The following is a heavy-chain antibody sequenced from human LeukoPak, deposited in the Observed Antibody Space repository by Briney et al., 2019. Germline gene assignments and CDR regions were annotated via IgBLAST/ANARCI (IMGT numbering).Heavy chain of an antibody. Sequence: SETLSLTCTVCGGSISSYYWSWIRQPAGKGLEWIGRIYTSGNTNYNPSLKSRVTMSVDTSKNQFSLKLSSVTAADTAVYYCARDVAAAGMNWFDPWGQGTLVTVSS. CDR3: ARDVAAAGMNWFDP. J-gene: IGHJ5*02. CDR1: GGSISSYY. V-gene: IGHV4-4*07. CDR2: IYTSGNT. D-gene: IGHD6-13*01.